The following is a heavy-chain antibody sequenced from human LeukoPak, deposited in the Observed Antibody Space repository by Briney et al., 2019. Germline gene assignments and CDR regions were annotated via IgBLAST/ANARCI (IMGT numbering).Heavy chain of an antibody. D-gene: IGHD3-22*01. CDR1: GGTFSSYA. Sequence: SVKVSCKASGGTFSSYAISLVRQAPGQGLEWMGGIIPIFGTANYAQKFQGRVTITTDESTSTAYMELSSLRSEDTAVYYCARDRGRAKWFNFDYWGQGTQVTVSS. V-gene: IGHV1-69*05. CDR2: IIPIFGTA. J-gene: IGHJ4*02. CDR3: ARDRGRAKWFNFDY.